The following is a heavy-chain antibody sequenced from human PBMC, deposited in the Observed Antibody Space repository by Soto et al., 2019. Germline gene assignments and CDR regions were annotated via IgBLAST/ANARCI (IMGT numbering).Heavy chain of an antibody. Sequence: QVQLVQSGAEVKKPGSSVKVSCKASGGTFSSYAISWVRQAPGQGLEWMGGIIPIFVTANYAQKFQGRVTITADESTSTAYMELSRLISEDTAVYYCARLPVADLYRDYWGQGTLVTVSS. CDR3: ARLPVADLYRDY. D-gene: IGHD6-19*01. J-gene: IGHJ4*02. CDR2: IIPIFVTA. CDR1: GGTFSSYA. V-gene: IGHV1-69*12.